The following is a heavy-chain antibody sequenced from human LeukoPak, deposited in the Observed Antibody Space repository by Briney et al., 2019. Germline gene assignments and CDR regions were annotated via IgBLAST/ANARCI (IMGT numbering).Heavy chain of an antibody. D-gene: IGHD6-19*01. J-gene: IGHJ4*02. Sequence: SETLSLTCAVYGGSFSGYYWSWIRQPPGKGLEWIGEINHSGSTNYNPPLKSRVTISVDTSKNQFSLKLSSVTAADTAVYYCARGRSSSGYDYWGQGTLVTVSS. CDR1: GGSFSGYY. CDR3: ARGRSSSGYDY. CDR2: INHSGST. V-gene: IGHV4-34*01.